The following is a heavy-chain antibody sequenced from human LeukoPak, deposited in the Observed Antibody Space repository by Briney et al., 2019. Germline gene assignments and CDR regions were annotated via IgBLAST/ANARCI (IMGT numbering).Heavy chain of an antibody. J-gene: IGHJ4*02. CDR1: GGSISSSNW. D-gene: IGHD3-22*01. Sequence: SETLSLTCAVSGGSISSSNWWGWVRQPPGKGLQWIGNIYYSGTTYYNPSLKSRVSISIDTSKNQFSLRLSSVTASDTAVYYCAREGYYYDSSGLELDYWGQGTLVTVSS. V-gene: IGHV4-39*02. CDR2: IYYSGTT. CDR3: AREGYYYDSSGLELDY.